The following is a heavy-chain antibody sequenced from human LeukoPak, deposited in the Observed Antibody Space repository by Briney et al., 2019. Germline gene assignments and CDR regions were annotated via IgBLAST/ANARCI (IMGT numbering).Heavy chain of an antibody. CDR2: IYTSGST. Sequence: PSETLSLTCTVSGGSFSSYYWSWIRQPAGKGLEWIGRIYTSGSTNYNPSLKSRVTMSVDTSKNQFSLKLSSVTAADPAVYYCARSAVHYYDSSGFAYWGQGTLVTVSS. V-gene: IGHV4-4*07. CDR3: ARSAVHYYDSSGFAY. CDR1: GGSFSSYY. D-gene: IGHD3-22*01. J-gene: IGHJ4*02.